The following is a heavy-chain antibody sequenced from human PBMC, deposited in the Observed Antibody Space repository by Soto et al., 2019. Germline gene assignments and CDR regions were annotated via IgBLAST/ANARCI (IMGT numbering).Heavy chain of an antibody. CDR2: IKKDGSVK. D-gene: IGHD6-19*01. J-gene: IGHJ4*02. CDR1: GFSFSSYW. V-gene: IGHV3-7*03. CDR3: AGGSGWLIDY. Sequence: EVQLVESGGGLVQPGGSPRLSCEASGFSFSSYWMNWVRQAPGKGLEWVAIIKKDGSVKYYVDSVKGRFTISRDNAKNSLYLQMNGPRAEDTAVYYCAGGSGWLIDYWGRGTLVTVSS.